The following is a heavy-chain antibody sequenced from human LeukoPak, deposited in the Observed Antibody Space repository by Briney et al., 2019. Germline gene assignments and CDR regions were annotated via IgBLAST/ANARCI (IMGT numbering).Heavy chain of an antibody. Sequence: TLSLTCAVSGGSISSGGYSWSWIRQPPGKGLEWIGYIYHSGSAYYNPSLKSRVTISVDTSKNQFSLKLSSVTAADTAVYYCARVSPRDAFDIWGQGTMVTVSS. V-gene: IGHV4-30-2*01. CDR1: GGSISSGGYS. J-gene: IGHJ3*02. CDR2: IYHSGSA. CDR3: ARVSPRDAFDI.